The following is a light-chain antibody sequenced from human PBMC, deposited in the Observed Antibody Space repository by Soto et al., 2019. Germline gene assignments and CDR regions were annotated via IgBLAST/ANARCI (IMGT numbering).Light chain of an antibody. CDR1: QSISNY. J-gene: IGKJ5*01. V-gene: IGKV1-39*01. Sequence: VTQNPLSLPAPLGHQASITCRVSQSISNYLNWYQQKPGKAPELLIYAASSLQSGVPSRFSGSGSGTDFTLTISSLQPEDFATYYCHKSYRTLPITFGGGTLLEIK. CDR2: AAS. CDR3: HKSYRTLPIT.